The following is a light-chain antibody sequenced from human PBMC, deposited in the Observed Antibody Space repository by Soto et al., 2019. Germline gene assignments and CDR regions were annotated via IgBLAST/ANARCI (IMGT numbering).Light chain of an antibody. CDR2: AVT. CDR3: SSYTSRSTLVV. J-gene: IGLJ2*01. V-gene: IGLV2-14*01. Sequence: QSALTQPASMSGSPGQSITISCTGTSSDIGGYNYVSWYQQHPGKAPKLMIYAVTNRPSGVSDRFSGSKSGNTASLTISGLQAEDEADYYCSSYTSRSTLVVFGGGTKLTVL. CDR1: SSDIGGYNY.